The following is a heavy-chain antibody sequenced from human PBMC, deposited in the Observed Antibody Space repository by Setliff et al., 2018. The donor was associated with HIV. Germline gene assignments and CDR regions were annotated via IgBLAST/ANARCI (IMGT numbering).Heavy chain of an antibody. J-gene: IGHJ3*02. D-gene: IGHD2-21*01. CDR3: ARLTYCAGDCYSTGASDI. CDR1: GYNFSTYA. CDR2: ISAHNGHT. V-gene: IGHV1-18*01. Sequence: GASVKVSCKASGYNFSTYALHWVRQAPGQGLEWMGWISAHNGHTNYAQKFQDRVTMTTDTSTSTAYLELSSLRSEDTAVYFCARLTYCAGDCYSTGASDIWGQGTMVTVSS.